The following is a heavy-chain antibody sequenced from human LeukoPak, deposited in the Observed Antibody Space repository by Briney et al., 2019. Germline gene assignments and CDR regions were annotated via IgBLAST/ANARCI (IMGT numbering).Heavy chain of an antibody. J-gene: IGHJ4*02. V-gene: IGHV3-21*01. CDR2: ISSGTSYI. Sequence: GGSLRLSCSASGFTFNTYSMNWVRQAPGKGLEWVSSISSGTSYIYYADSVKGRFTTSRDNAKNSLYLQVNSLRAEDTAVYYCARDNSASYYDSSGFDYWGQGTLVTVSS. CDR3: ARDNSASYYDSSGFDY. D-gene: IGHD3-22*01. CDR1: GFTFNTYS.